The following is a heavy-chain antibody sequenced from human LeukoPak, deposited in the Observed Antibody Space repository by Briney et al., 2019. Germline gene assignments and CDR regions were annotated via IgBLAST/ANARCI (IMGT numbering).Heavy chain of an antibody. J-gene: IGHJ4*02. D-gene: IGHD5-12*01. CDR3: AKDGAPYGGYGGFDY. Sequence: GGALRLSCAASGFTFDDYTMHWVRQAPGKGLEWVSLISWDGGSTYYADSVKGRFTISRDNSKNSLYLQMNSLRTEDTALYYCAKDGAPYGGYGGFDYCGQGTLVTVSS. CDR2: ISWDGGST. V-gene: IGHV3-43*01. CDR1: GFTFDDYT.